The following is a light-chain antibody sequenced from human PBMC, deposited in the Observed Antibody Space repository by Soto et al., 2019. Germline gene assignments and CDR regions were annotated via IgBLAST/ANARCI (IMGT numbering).Light chain of an antibody. CDR1: SSDVGGYNY. CDR2: DVS. CDR3: CSYAGNSLWV. V-gene: IGLV2-11*01. J-gene: IGLJ3*02. Sequence: QSALTQPRSVSGSPGQSVTISCTGTSSDVGGYNYVSWYQQHPGKAPKLVIYDVSKRPSGVPDRFSGSKSANTAFLTISGLQAEDEADYYCCSYAGNSLWVFGGGTKLTVL.